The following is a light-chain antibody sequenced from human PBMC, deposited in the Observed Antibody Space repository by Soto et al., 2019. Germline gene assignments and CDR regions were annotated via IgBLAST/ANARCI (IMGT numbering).Light chain of an antibody. J-gene: IGKJ2*01. CDR1: QSVSSY. Sequence: EIVLTQSPATLSLSPGERATLSCRASQSVSSYLAWYQQKPGQAPRLLIYDASNRATGIPARFSGSGSGTDFTLTISSLEAEDFAVYYCQYRSNWPYTFGQGTKLEIK. V-gene: IGKV3-11*01. CDR2: DAS. CDR3: QYRSNWPYT.